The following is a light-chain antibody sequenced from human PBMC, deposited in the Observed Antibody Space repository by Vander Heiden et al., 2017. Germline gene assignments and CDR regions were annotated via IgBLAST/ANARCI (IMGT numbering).Light chain of an antibody. CDR3: QQLNTYPLT. V-gene: IGKV1-9*01. Sequence: DIQLTQSPSFLSVSVGDRVTITCRASQGISSYLAWYQQRPGKAPKLLIYAASTLQSGVPSRFSGSGSGTEFTLTISSLQPEDFAIYHCQQLNTYPLTFGGGTKVEIK. J-gene: IGKJ4*01. CDR2: AAS. CDR1: QGISSY.